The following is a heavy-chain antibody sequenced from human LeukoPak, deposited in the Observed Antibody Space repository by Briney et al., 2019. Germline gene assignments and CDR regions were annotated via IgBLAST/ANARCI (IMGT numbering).Heavy chain of an antibody. CDR3: ARDITMIVVVPADAFDI. Sequence: ASVKVSCKASGYTFTSYGISWVRQAPGQGLEWMGWISAYNGNTNCAQKLQGRVTMTTDTSTSTAYMELRSLRSDDTAVYYCARDITMIVVVPADAFDIWGQGTMVTVSS. V-gene: IGHV1-18*01. CDR2: ISAYNGNT. J-gene: IGHJ3*02. CDR1: GYTFTSYG. D-gene: IGHD3-22*01.